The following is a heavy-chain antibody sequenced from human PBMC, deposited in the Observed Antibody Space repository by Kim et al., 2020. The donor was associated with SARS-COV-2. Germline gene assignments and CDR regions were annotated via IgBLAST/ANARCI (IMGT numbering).Heavy chain of an antibody. CDR1: GFSVNDHA. CDR3: TKDISAGGVDV. D-gene: IGHD6-13*01. CDR2: IYWNGDRK. Sequence: GGSLRLSCEASGFSVNDHAMHWVRQAPGKGLEWVSGIYWNGDRKDYADSVKVRFITSRDNAKNSLYLQMNSLRSEDTASYYCTKDISAGGVDVWGQGTTVTVSS. V-gene: IGHV3-9*01. J-gene: IGHJ6*02.